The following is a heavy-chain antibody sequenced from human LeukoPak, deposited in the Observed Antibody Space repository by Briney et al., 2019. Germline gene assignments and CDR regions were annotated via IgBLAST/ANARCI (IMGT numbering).Heavy chain of an antibody. D-gene: IGHD3-10*01. Sequence: SETLSLTCTVSGGSISSYYWSWIRQPPGKGLEWIGYIYYSGSTNCNPSLKSRVTISIDTSKNQFSLKLSSVTAADTAVYYCARGPYGSGSYFYYWGQGTLVTVSS. CDR2: IYYSGST. J-gene: IGHJ4*02. V-gene: IGHV4-59*08. CDR3: ARGPYGSGSYFYY. CDR1: GGSISSYY.